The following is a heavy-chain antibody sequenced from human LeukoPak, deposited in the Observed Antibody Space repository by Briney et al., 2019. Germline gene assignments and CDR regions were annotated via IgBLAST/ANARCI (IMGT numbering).Heavy chain of an antibody. V-gene: IGHV1-8*01. J-gene: IGHJ4*02. CDR3: ARGAAYCGGDCYSDS. Sequence: ASVKVSCKASGYTFTRYDINWVRQATGQGLEWMGWMNPNSGNTGYAQNFQGRFTMTRNTSISTAYMELSSLRSEDTAVYSCARGAAYCGGDCYSDSWGQGNLVTVSS. CDR2: MNPNSGNT. D-gene: IGHD2-21*02. CDR1: GYTFTRYD.